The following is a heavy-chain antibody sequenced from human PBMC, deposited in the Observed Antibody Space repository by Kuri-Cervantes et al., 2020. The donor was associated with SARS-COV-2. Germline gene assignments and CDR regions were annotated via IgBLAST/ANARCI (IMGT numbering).Heavy chain of an antibody. CDR3: AKGTRERD. D-gene: IGHD1-1*01. CDR1: GFTFSSYA. CDR2: ISGSGGST. Sequence: GESLKISCAASGFTFSSYAMSWVRQAPGKGLEWVSAISGSGGSTYYADSVKGRFTISRDNPKNTPYLQMNSLKAEDTAVYYCAKGTRERDWGQGTLVTVSS. V-gene: IGHV3-23*01. J-gene: IGHJ4*02.